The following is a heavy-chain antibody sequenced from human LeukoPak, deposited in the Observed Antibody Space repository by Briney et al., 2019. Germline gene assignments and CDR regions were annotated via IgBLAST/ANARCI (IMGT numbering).Heavy chain of an antibody. CDR2: IIPILGIA. D-gene: IGHD4-17*01. J-gene: IGHJ6*02. CDR1: GGTLSSYG. Sequence: GASVKVSCKASGGTLSSYGISWVRQAPGQGLEWMGRIIPILGIANYAQKFQGRVTITADKSTSTAYMELSSLRSEDTAVYYCARNYGDYGMDVWGQGTTVTVSS. CDR3: ARNYGDYGMDV. V-gene: IGHV1-69*04.